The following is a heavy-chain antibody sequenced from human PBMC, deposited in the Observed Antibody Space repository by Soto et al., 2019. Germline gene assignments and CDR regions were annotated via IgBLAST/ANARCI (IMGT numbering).Heavy chain of an antibody. CDR2: IYPTGST. CDR1: GGSFSSHY. D-gene: IGHD2-2*01. J-gene: IGHJ5*02. V-gene: IGHV4-4*07. Sequence: QVQLQESGPGLVKPSETLSLSCTVSGGSFSSHYCNWVRESAGKGLEWIGRIYPTGSTTYNPFLKSRLTMSVDTSKNQFSLRLTSMTAADTAVYYCATGRSEVVPGAMDTWGQGTLVTVSS. CDR3: ATGRSEVVPGAMDT.